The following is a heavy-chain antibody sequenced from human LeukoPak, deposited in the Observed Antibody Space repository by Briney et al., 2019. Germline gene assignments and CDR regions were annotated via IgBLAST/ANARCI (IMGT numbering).Heavy chain of an antibody. CDR1: GFTFSSYG. Sequence: GGSLRLSCAASGFTFSSYGMHWVCQAPGKGLEWVTFIRYDGSNKYYADSVKGRFTISRDNSKYTLYLQMNSLRAEDTAVYYCARSNNYDSSGWGYWGQGTLVTVSS. J-gene: IGHJ4*02. D-gene: IGHD3-22*01. CDR2: IRYDGSNK. V-gene: IGHV3-30*02. CDR3: ARSNNYDSSGWGY.